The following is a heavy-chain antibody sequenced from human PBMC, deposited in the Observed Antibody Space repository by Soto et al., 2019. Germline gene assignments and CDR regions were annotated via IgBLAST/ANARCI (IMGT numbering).Heavy chain of an antibody. Sequence: PSATLALTGAGSGCSRSTYYGSLIRQPAGKGLEWIGRIYTSGSTNYNPSLKSRVTMSVDTSKNQFSLKLSSVTAADTAVYYCTRVDSSGYFVWGQGTLVTVSS. CDR3: TRVDSSGYFV. J-gene: IGHJ4*02. CDR1: GCSRSTYY. CDR2: IYTSGST. D-gene: IGHD3-22*01. V-gene: IGHV4-4*07.